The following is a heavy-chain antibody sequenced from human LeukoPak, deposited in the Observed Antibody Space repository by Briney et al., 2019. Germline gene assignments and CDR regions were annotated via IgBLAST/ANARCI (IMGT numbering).Heavy chain of an antibody. CDR1: GFTFSSYG. V-gene: IGHV3-33*01. CDR3: ARDPYGDYVLDY. CDR2: IWYDGSNK. Sequence: PGRSLRLSCAASGFTFSSYGMHWVRQAPGKGLEWVTVIWYDGSNKYYADSVKGRFTISRDNSKNTLYLQMNSLRAEDTAVYYCARDPYGDYVLDYWGQGTLVTVSS. D-gene: IGHD4-17*01. J-gene: IGHJ4*02.